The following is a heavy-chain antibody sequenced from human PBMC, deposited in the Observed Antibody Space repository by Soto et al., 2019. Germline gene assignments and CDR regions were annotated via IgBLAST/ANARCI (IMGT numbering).Heavy chain of an antibody. J-gene: IGHJ4*02. CDR2: IISVNDKT. CDR1: GYTFTGYY. Sequence: ASVKVSCKASGYTFTGYYMHWVRQAPGQGLEWLGWIISVNDKTLYSPKFQGRLAITRDTSANTAYMDLYSLRSEDSAVYYCARGRRSCTGNNCYTDFDFWGQGSLVTVSS. V-gene: IGHV1-3*01. D-gene: IGHD2-2*02. CDR3: ARGRRSCTGNNCYTDFDF.